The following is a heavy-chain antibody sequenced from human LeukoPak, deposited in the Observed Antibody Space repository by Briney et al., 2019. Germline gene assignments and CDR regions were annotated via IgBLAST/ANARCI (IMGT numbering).Heavy chain of an antibody. D-gene: IGHD2-2*01. CDR2: IYYSGST. V-gene: IGHV4-59*01. CDR1: GGSISSYY. CDR3: ARGVRSTSWGYYYGMDV. J-gene: IGHJ6*04. Sequence: SETLSLTCTVSGGSISSYYWSWIRQPPGKGLEWIGYIYYSGSTNYNPSLKSRVTTSVDTSKNQFSLKLSSVTAADTAVYYCARGVRSTSWGYYYGMDVWGKGTTVTVSS.